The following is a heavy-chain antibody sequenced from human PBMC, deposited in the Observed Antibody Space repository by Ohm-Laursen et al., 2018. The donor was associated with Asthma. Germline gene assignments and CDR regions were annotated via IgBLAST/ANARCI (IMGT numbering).Heavy chain of an antibody. Sequence: SLRLSCAAVGFTFSSYDMHWVRQAPGKGPEWVAMIWFDGTTHYHSDSVKGRFTISRDNSKNELYLEMDSLSGADTAVYYCARGIPYYYDTSGSAGGAFDVWGQGAMVTVSS. V-gene: IGHV3-30*12. CDR3: ARGIPYYYDTSGSAGGAFDV. J-gene: IGHJ3*01. D-gene: IGHD3-22*01. CDR2: IWFDGTTH. CDR1: GFTFSSYD.